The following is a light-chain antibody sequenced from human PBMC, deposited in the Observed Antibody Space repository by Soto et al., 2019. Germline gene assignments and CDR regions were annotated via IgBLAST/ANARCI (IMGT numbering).Light chain of an antibody. Sequence: VLTQPPSVSAAPGQKVTISCSGSSSNIGNNYVSWYQQLPGTAPKLLIYENNKRPSGIPDRFSGSKSGTSATLGITGLQTGDEADYYCGTWDSSLSAYVFGTGTKVTVL. CDR2: ENN. CDR1: SSNIGNNY. V-gene: IGLV1-51*02. CDR3: GTWDSSLSAYV. J-gene: IGLJ1*01.